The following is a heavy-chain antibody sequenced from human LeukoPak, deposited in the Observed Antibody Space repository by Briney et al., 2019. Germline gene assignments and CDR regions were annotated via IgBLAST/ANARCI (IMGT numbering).Heavy chain of an antibody. Sequence: GRSLRLSCAASGFIFSSYGMHWVRQAPGKGLEWVAIISYDGSNKYYADSLKGRFTISRDNSKNTVYLQMNSLRPEDTAVYYCARDLSYSSSWYYFDYWGQGTLVTVSS. J-gene: IGHJ4*02. CDR1: GFIFSSYG. V-gene: IGHV3-30*03. D-gene: IGHD6-13*01. CDR2: ISYDGSNK. CDR3: ARDLSYSSSWYYFDY.